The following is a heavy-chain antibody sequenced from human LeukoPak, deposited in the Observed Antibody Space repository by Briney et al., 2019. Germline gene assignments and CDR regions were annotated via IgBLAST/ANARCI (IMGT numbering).Heavy chain of an antibody. CDR2: IYYSGST. CDR1: GGSISNYY. D-gene: IGHD6-13*01. Sequence: SETLSLTCTVSGGSISNYYWNWIRQPPGKGLEWIGYIYYSGSTNYNPSLKSRVTISVDTSKNQFSLKLSSVTAADTAVYYCARTAEPDMYSSSWYFFDYWGQGTLVTVSS. CDR3: ARTAEPDMYSSSWYFFDY. V-gene: IGHV4-59*12. J-gene: IGHJ4*02.